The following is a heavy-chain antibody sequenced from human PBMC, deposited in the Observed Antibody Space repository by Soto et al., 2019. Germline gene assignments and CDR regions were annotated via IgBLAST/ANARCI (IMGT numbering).Heavy chain of an antibody. J-gene: IGHJ6*02. CDR3: AIWAWNYAYYYGMDV. CDR1: GFTFSSYE. CDR2: ISSSGSTI. V-gene: IGHV3-48*03. Sequence: EVQLVESGGGLVQPGGSLRLSCAASGFTFSSYEMNWVRQAPGKGLEWVSYISSSGSTIYYADSVKGRFTISRDNAKNSLYLQMNSLRAEDTAVYYCAIWAWNYAYYYGMDVWGQGTTVTVSS. D-gene: IGHD1-7*01.